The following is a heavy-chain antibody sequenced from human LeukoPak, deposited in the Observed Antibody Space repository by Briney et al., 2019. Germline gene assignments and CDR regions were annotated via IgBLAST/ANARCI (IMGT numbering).Heavy chain of an antibody. CDR3: IRRDGSSGRYGMDV. Sequence: GGSLRLSCAAPGFTFSASGMHWVRQASGKGLEWVDRVGSKPNNYATVYAASVKGRFTISRDDSKNTAYLHMNSLKTEDTAIYYCIRRDGSSGRYGMDVWGQGTTITVSS. D-gene: IGHD1-26*01. CDR1: GFTFSASG. V-gene: IGHV3-73*01. J-gene: IGHJ6*02. CDR2: VGSKPNNYAT.